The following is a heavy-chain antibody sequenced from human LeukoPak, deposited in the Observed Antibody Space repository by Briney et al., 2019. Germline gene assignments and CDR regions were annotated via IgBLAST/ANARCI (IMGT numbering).Heavy chain of an antibody. CDR3: ASLRLGAAADPFDY. J-gene: IGHJ4*02. Sequence: PGGSLRLSCAASGFTFSSYSMNWVRQAPGKGLEWVSSISSSSSYIYYADSVKGRFTISRDNAKNSLYLQMNSLRAEDTAVYYCASLRLGAAADPFDYWGQGTLVTVSS. D-gene: IGHD5/OR15-5a*01. V-gene: IGHV3-21*01. CDR2: ISSSSSYI. CDR1: GFTFSSYS.